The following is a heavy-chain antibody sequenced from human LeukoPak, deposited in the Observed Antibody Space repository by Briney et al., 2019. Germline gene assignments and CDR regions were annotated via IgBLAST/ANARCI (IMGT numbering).Heavy chain of an antibody. CDR2: IYYSGST. CDR3: ARVGELDTAMVLDY. J-gene: IGHJ4*02. V-gene: IGHV4-59*01. CDR1: GGSISSNY. Sequence: SETLSLTCTVSGGSISSNYWSWIRQPPGQGLEWIGYIYYSGSTNYNPSLKSRVAISIDTPKNHFSLRMSSVTAADTAVYYCARVGELDTAMVLDYWGQGTLVTVSS. D-gene: IGHD5-18*01.